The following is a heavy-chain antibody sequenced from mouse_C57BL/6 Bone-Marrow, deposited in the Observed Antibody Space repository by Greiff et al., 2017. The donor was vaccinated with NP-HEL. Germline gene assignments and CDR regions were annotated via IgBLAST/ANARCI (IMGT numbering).Heavy chain of an antibody. CDR1: GYAFSSSW. CDR2: IYPGDGDT. V-gene: IGHV1-82*01. D-gene: IGHD2-3*01. J-gene: IGHJ1*03. CDR3: AREGWLLRYFDV. Sequence: QVQLQQSGPELVKPGASVKISCKASGYAFSSSWMNWVKQRPGKGLVWIGRIYPGDGDTNYNGKFKGKATLTADKSSSTAYMQLSSLTSEDSAVYFCAREGWLLRYFDVWGTGTTVTVSS.